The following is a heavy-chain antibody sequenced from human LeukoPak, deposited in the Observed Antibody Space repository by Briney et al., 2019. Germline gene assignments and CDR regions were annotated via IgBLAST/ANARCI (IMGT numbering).Heavy chain of an antibody. CDR1: GFTFSSYS. CDR3: ARGGRTAMVTGWFDP. V-gene: IGHV3-21*01. D-gene: IGHD5-18*01. J-gene: IGHJ5*02. CDR2: ISSSSYI. Sequence: GGSLRLSCAASGFTFSSYSMNWVRQAPGKGLEWVSSISSSSYIYYADSVKGRFTISRDNAKNSLYLQMNSLRAEDTAVYYCARGGRTAMVTGWFDPWGQGTLVTVSS.